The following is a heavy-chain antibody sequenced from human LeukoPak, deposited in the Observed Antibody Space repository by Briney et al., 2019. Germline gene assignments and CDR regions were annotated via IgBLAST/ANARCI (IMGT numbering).Heavy chain of an antibody. J-gene: IGHJ4*02. CDR3: ARDRAVAGLFDS. CDR2: ISSSSSYI. Sequence: GGSLRLSCAASGFTFSSYSMNWVRQAPGKGLEWVSSISSSSSYIYYADSVKGRFTISRDNAKNSLYLQMNSLRAEDTAAYYCARDRAVAGLFDSWGQGTLVTVSS. V-gene: IGHV3-21*01. D-gene: IGHD6-19*01. CDR1: GFTFSSYS.